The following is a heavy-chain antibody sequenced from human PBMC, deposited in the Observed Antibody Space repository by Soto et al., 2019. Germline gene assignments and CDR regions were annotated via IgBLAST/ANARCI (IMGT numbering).Heavy chain of an antibody. J-gene: IGHJ4*02. Sequence: EVQLVESGGGLVQPGGSLRLSCAASGFTFSSYWMNWVRQAPGKGLEWVANIKQDGSETYYVDSVRGRFTISRDNAKTSLYLQMNSLRAEDTAVYYCAKGGHIDFCGQGTLVTVSS. V-gene: IGHV3-7*03. CDR2: IKQDGSET. D-gene: IGHD3-16*01. CDR3: AKGGHIDF. CDR1: GFTFSSYW.